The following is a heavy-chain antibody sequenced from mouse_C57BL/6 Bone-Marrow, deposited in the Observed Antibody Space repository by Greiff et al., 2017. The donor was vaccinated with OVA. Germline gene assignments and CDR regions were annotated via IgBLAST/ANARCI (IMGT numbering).Heavy chain of an antibody. J-gene: IGHJ4*01. D-gene: IGHD1-1*01. CDR3: AINPSYYYGSSCYAMDY. CDR2: IHPSDSDT. CDR1: GYTFTSYW. Sequence: QVQLKQPGAELVKPGASVKVSCKASGYTFTSYWMHWVKQRPGQGLEWIGRIHPSDSDTNYNQKFKGKATLTVDKSSSTAYMQLSSLTSEDSAVYYCAINPSYYYGSSCYAMDYWGQGTSVTVSS. V-gene: IGHV1-74*01.